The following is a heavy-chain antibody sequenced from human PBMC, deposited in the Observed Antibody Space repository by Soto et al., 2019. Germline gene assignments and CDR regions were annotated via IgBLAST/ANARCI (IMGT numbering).Heavy chain of an antibody. CDR3: AKDRSDNRTYGVGV. V-gene: IGHV3-23*01. J-gene: IGHJ6*02. CDR2: ISSSGGKI. Sequence: GGSLRLSCAASGFTFNNYAMSWVRQAPGEGLEWVSGISSSGGKIYYADSVKGRFTISGDSSKSTLYLQRNSLRAEDTAVYHCAKDRSDNRTYGVGVCGQRSTVAVSS. CDR1: GFTFNNYA. D-gene: IGHD1-1*01.